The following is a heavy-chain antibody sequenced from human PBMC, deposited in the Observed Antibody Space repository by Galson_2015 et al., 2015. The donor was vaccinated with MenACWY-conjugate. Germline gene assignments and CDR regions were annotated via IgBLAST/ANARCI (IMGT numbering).Heavy chain of an antibody. CDR3: ARGAAAGSRDY. CDR1: GFTFSSYS. J-gene: IGHJ4*02. D-gene: IGHD6-13*01. CDR2: ISSSSSHI. V-gene: IGHV3-21*01. Sequence: SLRLSCAASGFTFSSYSMNWVRQAPGKGLEWVSSISSSSSHIYYADSVKGRFTISRDNTKNSLYLQMNSLRAEDTAVYYCARGAAAGSRDYWGQGTLVTVSS.